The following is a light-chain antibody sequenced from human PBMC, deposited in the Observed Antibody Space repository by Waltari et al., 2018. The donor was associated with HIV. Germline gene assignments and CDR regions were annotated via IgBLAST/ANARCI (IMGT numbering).Light chain of an antibody. CDR1: SSDVGYYTY. V-gene: IGLV2-11*01. Sequence: QSALTQPRSVSGSPGQSVTLSCTGTSSDVGYYTYVSWYQQHPGKAPKLMIYDVTKRPSGVPDRFSGSKSGNTASLTISGLQAEDEADYFCCSYAGSYSYVVFGGGTKLAVL. CDR2: DVT. J-gene: IGLJ2*01. CDR3: CSYAGSYSYVV.